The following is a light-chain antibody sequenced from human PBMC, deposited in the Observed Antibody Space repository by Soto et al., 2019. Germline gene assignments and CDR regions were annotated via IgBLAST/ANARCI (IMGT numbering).Light chain of an antibody. V-gene: IGLV1-44*01. J-gene: IGLJ2*01. CDR1: SSNIGTNT. CDR2: SND. CDR3: EAWDDSRYGAV. Sequence: QLVLTQPPSASGTPGQGVTISCSGSSSNIGTNTVNWYKQLPGTAPKLLIYSNDLRPSGVPGRFSGSKSGTSASLAISGLQSEDEADYYCEAWDDSRYGAVFGGGTKLTVL.